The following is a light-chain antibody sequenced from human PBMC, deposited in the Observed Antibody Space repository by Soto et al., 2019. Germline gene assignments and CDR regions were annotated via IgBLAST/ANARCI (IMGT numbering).Light chain of an antibody. Sequence: IVMTQSPATLSVSPGERATLSCRASQGIGSTLAWYQQKPGQTPRLLIYDASTRATGIPARFSGIGSGTDFTLTISSLEPEDFAVYYCQHRSNWPSWTFGEGTKVDIK. CDR1: QGIGST. J-gene: IGKJ1*01. V-gene: IGKV3-11*01. CDR2: DAS. CDR3: QHRSNWPSWT.